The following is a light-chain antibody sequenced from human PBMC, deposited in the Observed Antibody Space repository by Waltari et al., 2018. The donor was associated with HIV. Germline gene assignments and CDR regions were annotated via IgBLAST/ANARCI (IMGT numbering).Light chain of an antibody. Sequence: SALTQPASVSGSPGQSITISCSGTSGDVGGYNFVSWYQKHPGKAPKLIIYNVSSRPSGFSIRFAGSRSANPASLTISGLEVEDEADYFCSSYTSSGPRYVLFGGGTRLTVL. CDR3: SSYTSSGPRYVL. V-gene: IGLV2-14*03. CDR2: NVS. CDR1: SGDVGGYNF. J-gene: IGLJ2*01.